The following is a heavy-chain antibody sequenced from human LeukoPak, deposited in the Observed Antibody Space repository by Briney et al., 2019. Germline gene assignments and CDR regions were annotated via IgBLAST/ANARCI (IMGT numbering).Heavy chain of an antibody. J-gene: IGHJ4*02. CDR2: ISSSSSYI. V-gene: IGHV3-21*01. CDR1: GFTFSSYS. D-gene: IGHD3-10*01. CDR3: ARDRYGSGSYSGYRFDY. Sequence: PGGSLRLSCAASGFTFSSYSMNWVRQAPGKGLEWVSSISSSSSYIYYADSVKGRFTISRDNAKNSLYLQMNSLRAEDTAVYYCARDRYGSGSYSGYRFDYWGQGTLVSVSS.